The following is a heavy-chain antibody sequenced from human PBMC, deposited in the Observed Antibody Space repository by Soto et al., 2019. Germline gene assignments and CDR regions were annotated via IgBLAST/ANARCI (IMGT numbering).Heavy chain of an antibody. CDR3: ARDLYYDSSGYLPSYVRDV. J-gene: IGHJ6*04. Sequence: GGSLRLSCAASGFTVSSNYMSWVRQAPGKGLEWVSVIYSGGSTYYADSVKGRFTISRHNSKNTLYLQMNSLRAEDTAVYYCARDLYYDSSGYLPSYVRDVGGKGTTVTVSS. V-gene: IGHV3-53*04. CDR2: IYSGGST. D-gene: IGHD3-22*01. CDR1: GFTVSSNY.